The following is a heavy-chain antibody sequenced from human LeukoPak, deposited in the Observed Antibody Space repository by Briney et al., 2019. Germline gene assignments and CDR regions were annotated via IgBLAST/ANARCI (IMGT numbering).Heavy chain of an antibody. D-gene: IGHD3-10*01. CDR1: GFTFSSNG. J-gene: IGHJ4*02. Sequence: PGGSLRLSCAASGFTFSSNGMSWVRQVTGKGLDWVSSITGSGGGTFYADSVKGRFTISRDNSNNMVYLQMNSLRAEDAAVYYCAKDQDYYGSGSYIFDYWGQGTLVTVSS. CDR3: AKDQDYYGSGSYIFDY. CDR2: ITGSGGGT. V-gene: IGHV3-23*01.